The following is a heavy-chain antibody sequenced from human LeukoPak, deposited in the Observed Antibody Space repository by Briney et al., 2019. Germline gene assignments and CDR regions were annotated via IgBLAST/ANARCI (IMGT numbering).Heavy chain of an antibody. CDR3: ARDLRGLYDFWSGSTNWFDP. Sequence: ASVTVSCKASGGTFSSYAISWVRQAPGQGLEWMGRIIPIFGIANYAQKFQGGVTITADKSTSTAYMELSSLRSEDTAVYYCARDLRGLYDFWSGSTNWFDPWGQGTLVTVSS. D-gene: IGHD3-3*01. J-gene: IGHJ5*02. CDR2: IIPIFGIA. CDR1: GGTFSSYA. V-gene: IGHV1-69*17.